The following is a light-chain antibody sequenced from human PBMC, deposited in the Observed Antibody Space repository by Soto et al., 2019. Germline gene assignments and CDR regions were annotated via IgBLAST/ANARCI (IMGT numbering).Light chain of an antibody. V-gene: IGKV3-20*01. CDR2: GAS. CDR3: QQYETSPRT. Sequence: EIVLTQSPGTLSLSPGERATLSCRASQSVSSSYLAWYQQKPGQAPRLLIYGASSRATDIPDRFSGSGSGTDFTLTISRLEPEDFAVYYCQQYETSPRTFGQGTKVDIK. J-gene: IGKJ1*01. CDR1: QSVSSSY.